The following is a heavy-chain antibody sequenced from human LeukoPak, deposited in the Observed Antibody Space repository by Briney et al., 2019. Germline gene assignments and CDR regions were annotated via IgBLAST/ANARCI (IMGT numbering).Heavy chain of an antibody. V-gene: IGHV3-30*18. CDR1: GFTFSSYG. D-gene: IGHD3-22*01. J-gene: IGHJ4*02. Sequence: PGRSLRLSCAASGFTFSSYGMHWVRQAPGKGLEWVAVISYDGSNKYYADSVKGRFTISRDNSKNTLHLQMNSLRAEDTAVYYCAKDQGDSSGYYLQNYFDYWGQGTLVTVSS. CDR3: AKDQGDSSGYYLQNYFDY. CDR2: ISYDGSNK.